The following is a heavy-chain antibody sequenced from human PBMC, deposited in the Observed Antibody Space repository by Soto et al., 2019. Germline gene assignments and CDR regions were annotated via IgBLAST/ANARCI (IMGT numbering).Heavy chain of an antibody. CDR1: GGSISSGGYS. CDR2: IYHSGST. CDR3: ARAPARYYYDSSGYYYGDYFDY. V-gene: IGHV4-30-2*01. J-gene: IGHJ4*02. Sequence: QLQLQESGSGLVKPSQTLSLTCAVSGGSISSGGYSWSWIRQPPGKGLEWIGYIYHSGSTYYNPSLKSRVTISVDRSKNQFSLKLRSVTAADTAVYYCARAPARYYYDSSGYYYGDYFDYWGQGTLVTVSS. D-gene: IGHD3-22*01.